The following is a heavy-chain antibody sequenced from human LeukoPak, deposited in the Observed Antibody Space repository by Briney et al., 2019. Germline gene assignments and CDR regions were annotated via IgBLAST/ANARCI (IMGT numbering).Heavy chain of an antibody. CDR1: GFTFSSYE. D-gene: IGHD3-10*01. Sequence: GGSLRLSCAASGFTFSSYEMNWVRQAPGKGLEWVSSISSSSNYIYYADSLKGRFTISRDNAKNSLYLQMNSLRAEDTAVYYCAAYGSGGFGMDVWGKGTTVTVSS. CDR3: AAYGSGGFGMDV. J-gene: IGHJ6*04. V-gene: IGHV3-21*01. CDR2: ISSSSNYI.